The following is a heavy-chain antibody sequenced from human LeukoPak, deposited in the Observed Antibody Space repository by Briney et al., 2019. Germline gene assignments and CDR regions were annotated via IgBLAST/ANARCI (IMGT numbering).Heavy chain of an antibody. D-gene: IGHD4-4*01. CDR1: GGSISSGGYY. V-gene: IGHV4-31*03. CDR2: IYYSGST. Sequence: SETLSLTCTVSGGSISSGGYYWSWIRQHPGKGLEWIGYIYYSGSTYYNPSLKSRVTISVDTSKNQFSLKLSSVTAADTAVYYCARVRSFDSDYRGAWGQGTLVTVSS. J-gene: IGHJ5*02. CDR3: ARVRSFDSDYRGA.